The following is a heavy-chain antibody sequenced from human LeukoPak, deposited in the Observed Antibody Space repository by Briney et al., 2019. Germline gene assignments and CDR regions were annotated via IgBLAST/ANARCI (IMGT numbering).Heavy chain of an antibody. CDR3: AREGWYSSSWYD. CDR1: GFTFSSYA. CDR2: ISGSGGST. V-gene: IGHV3-23*01. J-gene: IGHJ4*02. Sequence: PGGSLRLSCAASGFTFSSYAMSWVRQAPGKGLEWVSAISGSGGSTYYADSVKGRFTISRDNAKNSLYLQMNSLRAEDTAVYYCAREGWYSSSWYDWGQGTLVTVSS. D-gene: IGHD6-13*01.